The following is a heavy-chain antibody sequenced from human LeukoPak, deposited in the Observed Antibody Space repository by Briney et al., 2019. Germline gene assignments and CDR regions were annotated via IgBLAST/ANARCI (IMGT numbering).Heavy chain of an antibody. V-gene: IGHV3-33*08. J-gene: IGHJ4*02. CDR2: IWYDGSNK. D-gene: IGHD3-16*01. CDR1: GFTFSDYY. Sequence: PGGSLRLSCAASGFTFSDYYMSWIRQAPGKGLEWVAVIWYDGSNKYYADSVKGRFTISRDNSKNTLYLQMNSLIAEDTAVYYCARGPRRLAVEYYFDYWGQGTLVTVSS. CDR3: ARGPRRLAVEYYFDY.